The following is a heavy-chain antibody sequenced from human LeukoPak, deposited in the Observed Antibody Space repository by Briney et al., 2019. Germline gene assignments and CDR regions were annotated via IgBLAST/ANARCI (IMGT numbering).Heavy chain of an antibody. D-gene: IGHD3-22*01. CDR2: ISYDGSNK. V-gene: IGHV3-30*04. CDR3: ARAGSGSMIVVVMFDY. Sequence: GRSLRLSCAASGFTFSSYAMHWVRQAPGKGLEWVAVISYDGSNKYYADSVKGRFTISRDNSKNTLYLQMNSLRAEDTAVYYCARAGSGSMIVVVMFDYWGQGTLVTASS. J-gene: IGHJ4*02. CDR1: GFTFSSYA.